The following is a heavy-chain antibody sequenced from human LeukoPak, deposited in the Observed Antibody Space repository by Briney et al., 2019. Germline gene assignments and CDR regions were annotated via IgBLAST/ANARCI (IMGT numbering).Heavy chain of an antibody. CDR2: ISSNGGST. Sequence: PGGSLRLSCAASGFTFSSYAMHWVRQAPGKGLEYVSAISSNGGSTYYANSVKGRFTISRDNSKNTLYLQMGSLRAEDMAVYYCASWSIAAAGYDYWGQGTLVTVSS. CDR1: GFTFSSYA. CDR3: ASWSIAAAGYDY. V-gene: IGHV3-64*01. D-gene: IGHD6-13*01. J-gene: IGHJ4*02.